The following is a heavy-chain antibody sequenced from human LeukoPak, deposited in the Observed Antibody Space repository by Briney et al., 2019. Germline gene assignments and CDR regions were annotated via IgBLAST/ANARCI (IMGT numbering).Heavy chain of an antibody. J-gene: IGHJ4*02. V-gene: IGHV3-21*01. CDR2: ISSSSSYI. CDR3: ARAPPYYYDSSGYYGVDY. CDR1: GFTFSSYS. Sequence: GGSLRLSCAASGFTFSSYSMNWVRQAPGKGLEWVSSISSSSSYIYYADSVKGRFTISRDNAKNSLYLQVNSLRAEDTAVYYCARAPPYYYDSSGYYGVDYWGQGTLVTVSS. D-gene: IGHD3-22*01.